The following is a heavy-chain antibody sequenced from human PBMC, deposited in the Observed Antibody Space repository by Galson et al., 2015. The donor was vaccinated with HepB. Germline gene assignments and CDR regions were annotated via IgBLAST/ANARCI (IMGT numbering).Heavy chain of an antibody. D-gene: IGHD3-10*01. CDR3: ARQDRLLWFGELLIGGAFDI. J-gene: IGHJ3*02. CDR2: IYYSGST. V-gene: IGHV4-59*08. CDR1: GGSISSYY. Sequence: ETLSLTCTVSGGSISSYYWSWIRQPPGKGLEWIGYIYYSGSTNYNPSLKSRVTISVDTSKNQFSLKLSSVTAADTAVYYCARQDRLLWFGELLIGGAFDIWGQGTMVTVSS.